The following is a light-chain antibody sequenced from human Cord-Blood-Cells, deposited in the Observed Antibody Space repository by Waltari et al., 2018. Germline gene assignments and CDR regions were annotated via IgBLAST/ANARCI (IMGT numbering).Light chain of an antibody. V-gene: IGLV4-69*01. J-gene: IGLJ2*01. CDR2: LNSDGSH. CDR1: SGHSSYA. CDR3: QTWGTGTHVV. Sequence: QLVLTQSPSASASLGASVKLTCTLSSGHSSYAIAWHQQPPEKGPRYLMKLNSDGSHSKGDGIPDRFSGSSSGAERYLTISSLQSEDEADYYCQTWGTGTHVVFGGGTKLTVL.